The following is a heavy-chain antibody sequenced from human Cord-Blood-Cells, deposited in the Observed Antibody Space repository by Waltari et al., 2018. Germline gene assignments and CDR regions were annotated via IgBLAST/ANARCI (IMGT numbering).Heavy chain of an antibody. Sequence: EVQXLEXGXGLVXPGGSLRLSGAASGLPFRHYAMSWVRQAPGKGLEWVSAISGSGGSTYYADSVKGRFTISRDNSKNTLYLQMNSLRAEDTAVYYCAKEESDYWGQGTLVTVSS. V-gene: IGHV3-23*01. CDR1: GLPFRHYA. D-gene: IGHD3-10*01. J-gene: IGHJ4*02. CDR3: AKEESDY. CDR2: ISGSGGST.